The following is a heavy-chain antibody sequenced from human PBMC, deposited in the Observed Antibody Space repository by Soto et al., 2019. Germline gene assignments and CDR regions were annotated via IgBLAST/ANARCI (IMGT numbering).Heavy chain of an antibody. CDR1: GGSFSGYY. Sequence: SETLSLTCAVYGGSFSGYYWSWIRQPPGKGLEWKGEINHNGSTNYNPSLKSRVTISVDTSKNLFSLKLSSVTAADTAVYYCARDMGYVVVPAAILSNYYGMDVWGQGTTVS. D-gene: IGHD2-2*02. J-gene: IGHJ6*02. CDR3: ARDMGYVVVPAAILSNYYGMDV. V-gene: IGHV4-34*01. CDR2: INHNGST.